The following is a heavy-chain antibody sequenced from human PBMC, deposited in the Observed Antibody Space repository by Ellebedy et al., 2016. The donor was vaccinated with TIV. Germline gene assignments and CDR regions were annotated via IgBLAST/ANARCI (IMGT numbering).Heavy chain of an antibody. D-gene: IGHD2-2*01. J-gene: IGHJ4*02. CDR3: ARDGGVPAAPFDY. Sequence: GESLKISCAASGFTFSSYGMHWVRQAPGKGLEWVAVIWYDGSNKYYADSVKGRFTISRDNSKNTLYLQMNSLRAEDTAVYYCARDGGVPAAPFDYWGQGTLVTVSS. CDR2: IWYDGSNK. V-gene: IGHV3-33*01. CDR1: GFTFSSYG.